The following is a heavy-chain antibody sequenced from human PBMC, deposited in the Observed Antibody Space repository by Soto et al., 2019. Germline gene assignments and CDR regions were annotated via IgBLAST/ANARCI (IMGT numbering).Heavy chain of an antibody. V-gene: IGHV3-11*05. J-gene: IGHJ6*02. CDR2: ISNSGGFT. Sequence: SLRLSCAASGFTFSDFYMTWIRQAPGKGLEWVSYISNSGGFTNYADSLRGRFTISRDNAKNSLYLQMNSLRAEDTAVYYCTTAVDTSMVQKWPYYYGMDVWGQGTTVTVS. D-gene: IGHD5-18*01. CDR1: GFTFSDFY. CDR3: TTAVDTSMVQKWPYYYGMDV.